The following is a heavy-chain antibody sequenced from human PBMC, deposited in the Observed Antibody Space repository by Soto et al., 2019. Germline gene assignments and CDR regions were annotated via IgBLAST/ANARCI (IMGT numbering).Heavy chain of an antibody. D-gene: IGHD6-13*01. J-gene: IGHJ4*02. V-gene: IGHV3-30*18. CDR2: ISYDGGNK. Sequence: LRLSCAASGFTFSGYGMHWVRQAPGKGLEWVAVISYDGGNKYYADSVKGRFTISRDNSKNTLYLQMNILRAEDTAVYYCAKEIRSSSWYSGFDYWGQGTLVTVSS. CDR3: AKEIRSSSWYSGFDY. CDR1: GFTFSGYG.